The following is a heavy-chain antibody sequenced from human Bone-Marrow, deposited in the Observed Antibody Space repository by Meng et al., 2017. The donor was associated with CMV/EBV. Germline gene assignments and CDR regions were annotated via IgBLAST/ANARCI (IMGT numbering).Heavy chain of an antibody. J-gene: IGHJ6*02. V-gene: IGHV1-46*01. CDR3: AREVAANYYYYGMDV. CDR2: INPSGGST. Sequence: ASVKVSCKASGYTFTSYYMHWVRQAPGQGLEWMGIINPSGGSTSYAQKFQGRVTMTRDTSTSTVYMELSSLRSEDTAVYDCAREVAANYYYYGMDVWGQGTTVTVSS. CDR1: GYTFTSYY. D-gene: IGHD6-19*01.